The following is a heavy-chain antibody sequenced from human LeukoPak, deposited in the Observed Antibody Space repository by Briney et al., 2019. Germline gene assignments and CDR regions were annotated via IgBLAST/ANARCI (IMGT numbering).Heavy chain of an antibody. D-gene: IGHD3-10*01. J-gene: IGHJ4*02. CDR2: INHSGST. V-gene: IGHV4-34*01. CDR1: GGSFSGYY. Sequence: PSETLSLTCAVYGGSFSGYYWSWIRQPPGKGLEWIGEINHSGSTNYNPSLKSRVTISVDTSKNQFSLKLSSVTAADTAVYYCARGRQYYYGSGRPRAPFDYWGQGTLVTVPS. CDR3: ARGRQYYYGSGRPRAPFDY.